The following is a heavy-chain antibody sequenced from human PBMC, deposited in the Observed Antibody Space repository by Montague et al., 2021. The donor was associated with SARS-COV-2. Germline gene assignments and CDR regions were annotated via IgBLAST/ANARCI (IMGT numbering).Heavy chain of an antibody. CDR1: GFSPSTSGVG. D-gene: IGHD6-19*01. V-gene: IGHV2-5*02. Sequence: PALVKPTQTLTLTCTFSGFSPSTSGVGVGWIRQPPGKALEWLALIYWDDVKRYSPSLKSRLIITKDTSKNQVVLTMTNMDPVDTATYYCAHRQNSGWWGDWFDPWGQGTLVTVSS. J-gene: IGHJ5*02. CDR2: IYWDDVK. CDR3: AHRQNSGWWGDWFDP.